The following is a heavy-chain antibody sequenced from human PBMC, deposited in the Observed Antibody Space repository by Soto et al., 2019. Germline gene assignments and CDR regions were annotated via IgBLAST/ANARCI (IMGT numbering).Heavy chain of an antibody. CDR1: GFTFSSYS. D-gene: IGHD3-22*01. V-gene: IGHV3-48*01. CDR3: ASKDDYYDSSGYPDFDY. Sequence: GGSLRLSCAASGFTFSSYSMNWVRQAPGKGLEWVSYISSSSSTIYYADSVKGRFTISRDNAKNSLYLQMNSLRAEDTAVYYCASKDDYYDSSGYPDFDYWGQGTLVTVSS. CDR2: ISSSSSTI. J-gene: IGHJ4*02.